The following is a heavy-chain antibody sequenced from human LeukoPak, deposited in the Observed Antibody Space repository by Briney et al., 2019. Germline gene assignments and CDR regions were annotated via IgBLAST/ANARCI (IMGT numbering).Heavy chain of an antibody. Sequence: ASVKVSCKASGYTFTGYYMHWVRQAPGQGLEWMGWINPNSGGTNYAQKFQGRVTVTRDTSISTAYMELSRLRSDDTAVCYCARWSYGDYGAYMDVWGKGTTVTVSS. V-gene: IGHV1-2*02. CDR1: GYTFTGYY. D-gene: IGHD4-17*01. CDR2: INPNSGGT. CDR3: ARWSYGDYGAYMDV. J-gene: IGHJ6*03.